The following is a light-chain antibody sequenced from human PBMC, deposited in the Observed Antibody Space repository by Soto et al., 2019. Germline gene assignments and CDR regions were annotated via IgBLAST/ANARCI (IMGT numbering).Light chain of an antibody. CDR1: QDIKNY. CDR3: QQYDNLPLT. J-gene: IGKJ4*01. Sequence: DIQMTQSPSSLSASVGDRVTITCQASQDIKNYLNWYQQKSGKAPKLLIYDASDLETGVPSRFSGSGSGTDFTFTINSLQPEDIDTYYCQQYDNLPLTCGGGTKVEI. V-gene: IGKV1-33*01. CDR2: DAS.